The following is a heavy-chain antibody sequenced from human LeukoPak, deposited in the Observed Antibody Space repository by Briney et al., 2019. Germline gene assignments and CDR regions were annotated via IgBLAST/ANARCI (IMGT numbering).Heavy chain of an antibody. J-gene: IGHJ4*02. CDR1: GYTFTGYY. CDR3: ARGISGGYCSSTSCSRREDFDY. D-gene: IGHD2-2*01. V-gene: IGHV1-18*04. CDR2: ISAYNGNT. Sequence: PGASVKVPCKASGYTFTGYYMHWVRQAPGQGLEWMGWISAYNGNTNYAQKLQGRVTMTTDTSTSTAYMELRSLRSDDTAVYYCARGISGGYCSSTSCSRREDFDYSGQGTLVTVSS.